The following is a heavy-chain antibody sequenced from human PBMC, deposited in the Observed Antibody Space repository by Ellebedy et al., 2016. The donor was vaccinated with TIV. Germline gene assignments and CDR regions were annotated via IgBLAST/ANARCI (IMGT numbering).Heavy chain of an antibody. D-gene: IGHD3-10*01. CDR2: ISASGYT. CDR3: ARDPDFYGSGSYYSPNWFAP. Sequence: SETLSLXXTVSGDSINSGSFYWSWIRQPAGKGLEWIGRISASGYTDYNTSLKSRVIMSVDTSKNHFSLRLSSVTAADTAVYYCARDPDFYGSGSYYSPNWFAPWGQGTLVIVSS. CDR1: GDSINSGSFY. V-gene: IGHV4-61*02. J-gene: IGHJ5*02.